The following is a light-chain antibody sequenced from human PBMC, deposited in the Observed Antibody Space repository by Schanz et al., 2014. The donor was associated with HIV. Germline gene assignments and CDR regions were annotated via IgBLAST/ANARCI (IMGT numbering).Light chain of an antibody. CDR3: CSYAFTIPSLYV. J-gene: IGLJ1*01. CDR1: SSDVGSYDL. Sequence: QSALTQPASVSGSPGQSITISCTGTSSDVGSYDLVSWYQQHPGRAPKLLISEVSKRPSGVSSRFSGSKSDHTASLTISGLHAEDESDYYCCSYAFTIPSLYVFGTGTKLPVL. CDR2: EVS. V-gene: IGLV2-23*02.